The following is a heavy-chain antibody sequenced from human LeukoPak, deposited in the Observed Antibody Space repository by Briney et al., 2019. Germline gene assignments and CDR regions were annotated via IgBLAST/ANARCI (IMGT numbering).Heavy chain of an antibody. CDR2: ISSDGGNK. CDR3: ARDNNPDYSSSPGWFDS. J-gene: IGHJ5*01. Sequence: GRSLRLSCAAPGLSFSDYAMNWVRRAPGKGLEGVAVISSDGGNKFYADSVKGRFTVSRDNSKNTLYLQMNSLRVEDTAVYYCARDNNPDYSSSPGWFDSWGQGTLVTVSS. CDR1: GLSFSDYA. V-gene: IGHV3-30-3*01. D-gene: IGHD6-6*01.